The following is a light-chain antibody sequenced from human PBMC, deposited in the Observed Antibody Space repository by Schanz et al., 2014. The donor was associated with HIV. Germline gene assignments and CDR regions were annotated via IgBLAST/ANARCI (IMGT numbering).Light chain of an antibody. Sequence: DIQMTQSPSTLSASVGDRVTITCRASQSIGSWLAWYQQRPGEAPKLLIYAASSLQSGVPSRFSGSGSGTEFTLTISSLQPEDFATYYCQQSYSTPHTFGQGTKLDIK. CDR3: QQSYSTPHT. J-gene: IGKJ2*01. CDR1: QSIGSW. CDR2: AAS. V-gene: IGKV1-5*01.